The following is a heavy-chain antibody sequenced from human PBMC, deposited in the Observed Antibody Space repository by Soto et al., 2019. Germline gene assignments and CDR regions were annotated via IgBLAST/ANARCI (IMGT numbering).Heavy chain of an antibody. V-gene: IGHV3-30*18. CDR1: GFTFSSYG. J-gene: IGHJ6*02. Sequence: GSPRLSCAASGFTFSSYGMHWVRQAPGKGLEWVAVISYDGSNKYYADSVKGRFTISRDNSKNTLYLQMNSLRAEDTAVYYCAKGMRYGYYYYGMDVWGQGTTVTVSS. D-gene: IGHD2-8*01. CDR3: AKGMRYGYYYYGMDV. CDR2: ISYDGSNK.